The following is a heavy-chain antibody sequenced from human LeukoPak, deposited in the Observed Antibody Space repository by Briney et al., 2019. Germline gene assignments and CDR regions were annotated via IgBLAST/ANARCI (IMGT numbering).Heavy chain of an antibody. V-gene: IGHV3-53*01. CDR3: ARGVAGDYYYYYYMDV. Sequence: GGSLRLSCAASGFTVRSNYMSWVRQAPGKGLEWVSIIYGGGSVFYADSVKGRFTISRDNSKNTLYLQMNSLRAEDTAVYYCARGVAGDYYYYYYMDVWGKGTTVTISS. D-gene: IGHD6-19*01. J-gene: IGHJ6*03. CDR1: GFTVRSNY. CDR2: IYGGGSV.